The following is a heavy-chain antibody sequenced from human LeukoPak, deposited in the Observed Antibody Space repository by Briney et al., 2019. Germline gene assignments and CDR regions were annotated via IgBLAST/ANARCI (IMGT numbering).Heavy chain of an antibody. V-gene: IGHV3-23*01. D-gene: IGHD5-24*01. J-gene: IGHJ4*02. Sequence: GGSLRLSCAASGFTFKNYAMSWVRQAPGKGLEWVSTITGTTYYADSVKGRFTISRDNSKNTLYPQMNSLTAEDTAVFYCAKVDYTYNFDYWGQGTLVTVSS. CDR1: GFTFKNYA. CDR3: AKVDYTYNFDY. CDR2: ITGTT.